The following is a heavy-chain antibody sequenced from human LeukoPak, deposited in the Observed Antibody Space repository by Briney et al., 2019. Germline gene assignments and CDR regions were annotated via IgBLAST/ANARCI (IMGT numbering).Heavy chain of an antibody. CDR3: AIDCSSTSCYIATYFDY. V-gene: IGHV1-69*04. D-gene: IGHD2-2*02. CDR2: IIPIFGIA. Sequence: SVKVSCKASGGTFSSYAIGWVRQAPGQGLEWMGRIIPIFGIANYAQKFQGRVTITADKSTSTAYMELSSLRSEDTAVYYCAIDCSSTSCYIATYFDYWGQGTLVTVSS. CDR1: GGTFSSYA. J-gene: IGHJ4*02.